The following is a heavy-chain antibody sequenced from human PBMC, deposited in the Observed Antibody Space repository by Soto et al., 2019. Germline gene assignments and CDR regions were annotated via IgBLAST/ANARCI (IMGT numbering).Heavy chain of an antibody. CDR1: GYTFTSYD. D-gene: IGHD6-13*01. Sequence: QVQLVQSGAEVKKPGASVKVSCKASGYTFTSYDINWVRQAIGQGLEWMGWMNPNSGNAGYAQRFQGRVTMTWNTSISTAYMDLSSLRSEDTAVYYCARSQRRTSAAGAGDYWGQGTLVTVSS. V-gene: IGHV1-8*01. J-gene: IGHJ4*02. CDR3: ARSQRRTSAAGAGDY. CDR2: MNPNSGNA.